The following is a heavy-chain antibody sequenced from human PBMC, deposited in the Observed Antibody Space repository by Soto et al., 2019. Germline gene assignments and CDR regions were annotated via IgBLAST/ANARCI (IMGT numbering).Heavy chain of an antibody. V-gene: IGHV5-51*01. CDR1: GYSFPSFW. CDR2: IYPGDSET. CDR3: VKQHPLDSRAWHN. Sequence: LGESLKISCKVSGYSFPSFWIGWVRQMPGKGLEWLGSIYPGDSETRYSPSFQGEVTISADKSITTAYLHWSSLRASDTATYYCVKQHPLDSRAWHNWGQGTLVTVSS. J-gene: IGHJ4*02. D-gene: IGHD6-19*01.